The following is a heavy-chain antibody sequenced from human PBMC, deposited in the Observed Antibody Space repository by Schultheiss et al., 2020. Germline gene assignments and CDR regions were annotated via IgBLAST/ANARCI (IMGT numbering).Heavy chain of an antibody. V-gene: IGHV1-8*01. Sequence: ASVKVSCKASGYTFTSYDINWVRQATGQGLEWMGWMNPNSGNTGYAQKFQGRVTMTTDTSMSTAYMELSSLTSEDTAVYYCARAPVGHPGDNDYWGQGTLVNVSS. CDR1: GYTFTSYD. CDR2: MNPNSGNT. D-gene: IGHD4-17*01. CDR3: ARAPVGHPGDNDY. J-gene: IGHJ4*02.